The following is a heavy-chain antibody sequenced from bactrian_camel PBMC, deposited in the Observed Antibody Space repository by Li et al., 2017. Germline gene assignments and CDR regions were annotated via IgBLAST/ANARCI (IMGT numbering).Heavy chain of an antibody. CDR1: GYTYSAYC. Sequence: VQLVESGGDSVQAGGSLRLSCAISGYTYSAYCMAWFRQGPGKEREGVAAIGQHGDTSYADSVKGRFTISIDNTKKTLYLPMNSLKPEDTAMYYCAARTYCSGGALLPTHEYKYWGRGPRSPSP. CDR3: AARTYCSGGALLPTHEYKY. J-gene: IGHJ4*01. D-gene: IGHD2*01. V-gene: IGHV3S26*01. CDR2: IGQHGDT.